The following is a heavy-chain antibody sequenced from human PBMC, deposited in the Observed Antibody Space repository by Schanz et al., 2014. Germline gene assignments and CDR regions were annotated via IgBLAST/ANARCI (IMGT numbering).Heavy chain of an antibody. CDR1: GYTFTTYY. Sequence: QVQLVQSGAEVKKPGVSVKVSCKASGYTFTTYYIHWVRQAPGQGLEWMGIINPSGGTTRIAQNFQGRLTVTRDTSTSTVNMELSSLRSEDTAVYYCARGGFFDSTSFDSWGQGTLVTVSP. CDR3: ARGGFFDSTSFDS. V-gene: IGHV1-46*03. CDR2: INPSGGTT. D-gene: IGHD2-2*01. J-gene: IGHJ4*02.